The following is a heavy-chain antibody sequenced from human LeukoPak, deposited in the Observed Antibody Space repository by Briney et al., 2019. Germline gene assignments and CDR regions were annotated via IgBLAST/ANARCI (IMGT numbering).Heavy chain of an antibody. Sequence: GASVKVSCKASGGTFSSYAISWVRQAPGQGLEWMGRIIPILGIANYAQKFQGRVTITADKSTSTAYMELSSLRSEDTAVYYCARGIVGATFYYYYMDVWGKGTTVTVSS. CDR1: GGTFSSYA. D-gene: IGHD1-26*01. J-gene: IGHJ6*03. V-gene: IGHV1-69*04. CDR2: IIPILGIA. CDR3: ARGIVGATFYYYYMDV.